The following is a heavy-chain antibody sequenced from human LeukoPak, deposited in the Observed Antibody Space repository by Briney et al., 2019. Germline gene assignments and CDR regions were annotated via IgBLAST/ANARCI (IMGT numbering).Heavy chain of an antibody. D-gene: IGHD6-13*01. J-gene: IGHJ4*02. CDR3: ARVSPGYSSSWPLDY. V-gene: IGHV4-34*01. CDR1: GGSFSGYY. Sequence: SETLSLTCAVSGGSFSGYYWSWIRQPPGKGLEWIGEINHSGSTNYNPSLKSRVTISVDTSKNQFSLKLSSVTAADTAVYYCARVSPGYSSSWPLDYWGQGTLVTVSS. CDR2: INHSGST.